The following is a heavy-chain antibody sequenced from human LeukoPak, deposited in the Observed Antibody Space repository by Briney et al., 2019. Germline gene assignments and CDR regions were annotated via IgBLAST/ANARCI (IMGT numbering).Heavy chain of an antibody. D-gene: IGHD5-12*01. CDR3: ARGRSTGYPYYFEY. Sequence: ASVKVSCKASGYTFTSYDINWVRQATGQGLEWMGWMNPNSGSAGYAQKFQGRVTITRNTSISTAYMELSGLRSEDTAVYYCARGRSTGYPYYFEYWGEGTLVTVSS. CDR2: MNPNSGSA. CDR1: GYTFTSYD. J-gene: IGHJ4*02. V-gene: IGHV1-8*03.